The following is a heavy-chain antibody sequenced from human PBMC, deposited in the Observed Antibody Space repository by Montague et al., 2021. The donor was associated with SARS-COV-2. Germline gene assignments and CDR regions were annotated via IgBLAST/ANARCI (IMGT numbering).Heavy chain of an antibody. CDR3: ARGAADGYTSRGDVFDI. CDR2: VYYRGST. CDR1: GGSISGYY. D-gene: IGHD5-24*01. V-gene: IGHV4-59*01. J-gene: IGHJ3*02. Sequence: SETLSLTCTVSGGSISGYYWNWIRQPPGKGLEWIGYVYYRGSTSYNPSLKSRVTISVDTSKNQFSLRLSSVTAADTAVYYCARGAADGYTSRGDVFDIWGQETMVTVSS.